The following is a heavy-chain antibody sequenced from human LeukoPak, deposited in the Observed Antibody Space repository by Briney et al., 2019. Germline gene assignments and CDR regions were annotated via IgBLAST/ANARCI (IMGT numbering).Heavy chain of an antibody. CDR3: ARDRLRITIFGVAGNWFDP. CDR1: GYTFTSYA. Sequence: ASVTVSCTASGYTFTSYAMHWVRQAPGQRLEWMGWINAGNGNTKYSQKFQGRVTITRDTSASTAYMELSSLRSEDTAVYYCARDRLRITIFGVAGNWFDPWGQGTLVTVSS. CDR2: INAGNGNT. D-gene: IGHD3-3*01. J-gene: IGHJ5*02. V-gene: IGHV1-3*01.